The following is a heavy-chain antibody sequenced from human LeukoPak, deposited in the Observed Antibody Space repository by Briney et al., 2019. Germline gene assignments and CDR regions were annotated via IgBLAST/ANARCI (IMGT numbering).Heavy chain of an antibody. CDR2: IRNKANSYAT. Sequence: GGSLKLSCAASGFTFSGSAMHWVRQASGKGLEWVGRIRNKANSYATAYAASVKGRFTISRDDSKNTAYLQMNSLKTEDTAVYYCSRLAGYCSSTSCDTAAFDIWGQGTMVTVSS. V-gene: IGHV3-73*01. CDR3: SRLAGYCSSTSCDTAAFDI. CDR1: GFTFSGSA. D-gene: IGHD2-2*02. J-gene: IGHJ3*02.